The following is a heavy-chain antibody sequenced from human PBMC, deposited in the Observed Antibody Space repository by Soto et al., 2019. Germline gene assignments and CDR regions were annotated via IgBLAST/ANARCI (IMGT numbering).Heavy chain of an antibody. D-gene: IGHD3-22*01. J-gene: IGHJ4*02. CDR3: ARAGSPFDSDSSGYWGFDH. CDR2: VYSGGTT. CDR1: GFAVSNNY. Sequence: GGSLRLSCVASGFAVSNNYMNWVRQAPGQGLECVSVVYSGGTTYYADSVRGRFTVSRDDSKNTLFLQMSSLRAEDTAVYYCARAGSPFDSDSSGYWGFDHWGQGTLVTVSS. V-gene: IGHV3-53*01.